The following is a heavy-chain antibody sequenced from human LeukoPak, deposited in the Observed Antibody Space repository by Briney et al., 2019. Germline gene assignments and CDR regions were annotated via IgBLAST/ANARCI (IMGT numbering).Heavy chain of an antibody. Sequence: PSETLSLTCTVSGGSISSYYWSWIRQPAGKGLEWIGRIYTSGSTNYNPSLKSRVTMSVDTSKNQFSLKLSSVTAADTAVYYCARDNDYDFWSGHNWFDPWGQGTLVTVSS. D-gene: IGHD3-3*01. CDR2: IYTSGST. J-gene: IGHJ5*02. CDR3: ARDNDYDFWSGHNWFDP. CDR1: GGSISSYY. V-gene: IGHV4-4*07.